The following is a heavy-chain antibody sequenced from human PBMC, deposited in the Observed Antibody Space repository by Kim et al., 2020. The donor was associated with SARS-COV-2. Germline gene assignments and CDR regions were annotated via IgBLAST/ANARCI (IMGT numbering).Heavy chain of an antibody. Sequence: ASVKVSCKASGYTFTSYAMNWVRQAPGQGLEWMGWINTNTGNPTYAQGFTGRFVFSLDTSVSTAYLQISRLKAEDTAVYYCARESTWHYYYGMDVWGQGTTVTVSS. CDR2: INTNTGNP. CDR3: ARESTWHYYYGMDV. CDR1: GYTFTSYA. J-gene: IGHJ6*02. V-gene: IGHV7-4-1*02.